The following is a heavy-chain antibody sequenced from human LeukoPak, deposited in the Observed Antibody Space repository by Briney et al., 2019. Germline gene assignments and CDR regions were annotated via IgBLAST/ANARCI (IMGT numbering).Heavy chain of an antibody. CDR1: GFTFSSYA. Sequence: GGSLRLSCAASGFTFSSYAMSWVRQAPGKGLEWVPAISGSGGSTYYADSVKGRFTISRDNSKNTLYLQMNSLRAEDTAVYYCAKAYGSSWYYFDYWGQGTLVTVSS. D-gene: IGHD6-13*01. CDR2: ISGSGGST. V-gene: IGHV3-23*01. J-gene: IGHJ4*02. CDR3: AKAYGSSWYYFDY.